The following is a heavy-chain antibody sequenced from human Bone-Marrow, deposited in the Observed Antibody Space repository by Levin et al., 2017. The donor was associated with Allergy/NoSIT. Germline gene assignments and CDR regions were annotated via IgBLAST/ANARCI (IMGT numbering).Heavy chain of an antibody. J-gene: IGHJ6*02. CDR2: ISAGGNYI. V-gene: IGHV3-21*01. CDR3: ASWAMYHYDRSAFDYFYYAMDV. CDR1: GILFSSYD. D-gene: IGHD3-22*01. Sequence: NSSETLSLTCAASGILFSSYDMNWVRQAPGKGLEWVSSISAGGNYIYYADSVKGRFTISRDNAKNSLFLQMNSLRAEDTAVYYCASWAMYHYDRSAFDYFYYAMDVWGQGTTVTDSS.